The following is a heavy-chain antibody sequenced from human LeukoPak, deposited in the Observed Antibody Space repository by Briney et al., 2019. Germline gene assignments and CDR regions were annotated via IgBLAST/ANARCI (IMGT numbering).Heavy chain of an antibody. J-gene: IGHJ6*03. CDR1: GFTFSTYW. CDR3: ARVSHPDCSDTSCDAHGYYYYMDV. Sequence: GGSLRLSCAASGFTFSTYWMSWVRQAPGKGLEWVANIKQDGSEKYYVDSVKGRFTISRDNATNSLYLQMNSLRAEDTAAYYCARVSHPDCSDTSCDAHGYYYYMDVWGKGTTVTVSS. CDR2: IKQDGSEK. D-gene: IGHD2-2*01. V-gene: IGHV3-7*01.